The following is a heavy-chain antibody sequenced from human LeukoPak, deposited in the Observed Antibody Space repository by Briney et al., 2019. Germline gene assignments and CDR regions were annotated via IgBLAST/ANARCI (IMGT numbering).Heavy chain of an antibody. CDR1: GGSFSGYY. J-gene: IGHJ5*02. Sequence: SETLSLTCAVYGGSFSGYYWSWIRQPPGKGLEWIGEINHSGSTNYNPSLKSRVTISVDTSKNQFSLKLSSVTAADTAVYYCANGALGTYGTNWFDPWGQGTLVTVSS. CDR2: INHSGST. CDR3: ANGALGTYGTNWFDP. V-gene: IGHV4-34*01. D-gene: IGHD1-26*01.